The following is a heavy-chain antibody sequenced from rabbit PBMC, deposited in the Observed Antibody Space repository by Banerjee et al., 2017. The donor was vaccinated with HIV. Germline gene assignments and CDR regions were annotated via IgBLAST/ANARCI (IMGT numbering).Heavy chain of an antibody. Sequence: QEQLEESGGGLVKPGASLTLTCKASGIDFSSGYDMCWVRQAPGKGLELIACIYGGGSLGTNYASWAKGRFTISKTSSTTVTLQMTSLTAADTATYFCARDLAGVIGWNFNLWGPGTLVTVS. CDR1: GIDFSSGYD. CDR3: ARDLAGVIGWNFNL. CDR2: IYGGGSLGT. D-gene: IGHD4-1*01. J-gene: IGHJ4*01. V-gene: IGHV1S45*01.